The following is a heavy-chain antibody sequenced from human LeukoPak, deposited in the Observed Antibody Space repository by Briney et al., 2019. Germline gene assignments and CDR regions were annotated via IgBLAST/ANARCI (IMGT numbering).Heavy chain of an antibody. D-gene: IGHD3-10*01. J-gene: IGHJ4*02. Sequence: SETLSLTCTVSGGSISSGGYYWSWIRQHPGKGLEWIGYIDNSGSTYYNPSLKSRVTISVDTSKNQFSLKLSSVTAADTAVYYCARDSTYGSGSWFDYWGQGTLFTVSS. CDR3: ARDSTYGSGSWFDY. V-gene: IGHV4-31*03. CDR1: GGSISSGGYY. CDR2: IDNSGST.